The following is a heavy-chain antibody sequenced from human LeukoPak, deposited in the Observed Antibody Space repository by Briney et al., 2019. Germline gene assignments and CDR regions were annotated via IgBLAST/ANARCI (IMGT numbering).Heavy chain of an antibody. V-gene: IGHV4-39*01. CDR3: ARQTGAGLFILP. D-gene: IGHD3-3*01. CDR2: IYYSGNT. Sequence: MPSETLSLTCAVSGGSISTSNSYRGWIRRPPGKGLEWVGSIYYSGNTYYNPSLKSRVTISVDTSKNQFSLILTSVTAADTAVYYCARQTGAGLFILPGGQGTLVTVSS. CDR1: GGSISTSNSY. J-gene: IGHJ4*02.